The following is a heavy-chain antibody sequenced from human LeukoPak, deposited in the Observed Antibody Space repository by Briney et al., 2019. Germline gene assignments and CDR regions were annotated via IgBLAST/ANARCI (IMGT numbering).Heavy chain of an antibody. CDR3: AREYYDSNKAPAFDI. Sequence: PSETLSLTCTVSGGAISSGSYYWSWIRQSAGKGLEWIGRIYTIGTTNSNPSLKSRVTMSLDTSKNQFSLKLSSVTAADTAVYYCAREYYDSNKAPAFDIWGQGTMVTVSS. CDR2: IYTIGTT. J-gene: IGHJ3*02. D-gene: IGHD3-22*01. V-gene: IGHV4-61*02. CDR1: GGAISSGSYY.